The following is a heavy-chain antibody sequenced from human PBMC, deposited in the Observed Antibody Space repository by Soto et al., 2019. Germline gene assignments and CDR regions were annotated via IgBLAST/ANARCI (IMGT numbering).Heavy chain of an antibody. Sequence: QVQLVQSGAEVKKPGSSVKVSCKASGGTFSSYAISWVRQAPGQGLEWMGGIIPIFGTANYAQKFQGRVTITADESTSTAYMELSSLRSEDTAVYYCARMRSSSWYLGPENYYYYYGMDVWGQGTTVTVSS. CDR3: ARMRSSSWYLGPENYYYYYGMDV. J-gene: IGHJ6*02. D-gene: IGHD6-13*01. CDR1: GGTFSSYA. CDR2: IIPIFGTA. V-gene: IGHV1-69*12.